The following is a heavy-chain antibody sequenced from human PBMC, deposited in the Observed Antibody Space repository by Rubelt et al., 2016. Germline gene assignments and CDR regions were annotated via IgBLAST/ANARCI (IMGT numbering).Heavy chain of an antibody. V-gene: IGHV3-7*03. Sequence: EVQLVESGGGLVQPGGSLRLSCAASGFTFSTFSMTWVRQAPGKGLEWVANINQAGSEEHYVGSVKGRFTISRDNTKNSLYLQMNNLSAADTAAYYCAGGRNGALWGQGTLVIVSS. CDR1: GFTFSTFS. J-gene: IGHJ4*02. D-gene: IGHD2-8*01. CDR3: AGGRNGAL. CDR2: INQAGSEE.